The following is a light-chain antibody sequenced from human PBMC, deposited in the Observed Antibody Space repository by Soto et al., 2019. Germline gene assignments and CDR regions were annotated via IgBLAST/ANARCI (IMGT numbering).Light chain of an antibody. Sequence: QSVLTQPPSASGSPGQSVTITCSGTSSDVGEENYVSWYQQHPGKVPKLILYEVSKRPSGVPDRFSGSRSGNTASLTVSGLQAEDEADYYCAAWDDSLNGVIFGGGTKLTVL. CDR2: EVS. CDR3: AAWDDSLNGVI. V-gene: IGLV2-8*01. J-gene: IGLJ2*01. CDR1: SSDVGEENY.